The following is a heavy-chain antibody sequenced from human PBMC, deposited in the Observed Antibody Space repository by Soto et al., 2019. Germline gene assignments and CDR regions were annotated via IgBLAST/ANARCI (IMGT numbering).Heavy chain of an antibody. D-gene: IGHD2-8*01. CDR1: GFTFSSYA. Sequence: EVQLLESGGGLVQPGGSLRLSCAASGFTFSSYAMSWVRQAPGKGLEWVSAISGSGGSTYYADSEKGRFTISRDNSKNTLYLQMNSLRPKDSAVYYRAKEGRHCINGVCYFVPRPHYYFYGMDVWGQGSTVTVSS. V-gene: IGHV3-23*01. J-gene: IGHJ6*02. CDR3: AKEGRHCINGVCYFVPRPHYYFYGMDV. CDR2: ISGSGGST.